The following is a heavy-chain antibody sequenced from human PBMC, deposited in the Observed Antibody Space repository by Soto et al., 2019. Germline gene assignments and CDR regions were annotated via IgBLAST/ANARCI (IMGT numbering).Heavy chain of an antibody. CDR1: GFTFWCYG. D-gene: IGHD6-13*01. J-gene: IGHJ3*02. CDR3: ARDSPWQQRSFDI. V-gene: IGHV3-21*01. Sequence: GGSLRLSFSASGFTFWCYGMNGVRLAPGKGLEWVSSISSSSSYIYYADSVKVRFTISRDNAKNTLYLQMNSLRAEDTAVYYCARDSPWQQRSFDIWGQGTMVTVSS. CDR2: ISSSSSYI.